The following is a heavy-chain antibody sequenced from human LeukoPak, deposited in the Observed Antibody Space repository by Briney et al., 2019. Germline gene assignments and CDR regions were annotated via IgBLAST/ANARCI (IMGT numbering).Heavy chain of an antibody. D-gene: IGHD5-18*01. CDR2: ISYDGSNK. CDR3: ARAGYSYGGYFDY. CDR1: GFTFSSYA. V-gene: IGHV3-30-3*01. J-gene: IGHJ4*02. Sequence: PGRSLRLSCAASGFTFSSYAIHWVRQAPGKGLEWVAVISYDGSNKYYADSVKGRFTISRDNSKNTLYLQMNSLRAEDTAVYYCARAGYSYGGYFDYWGQGTLVTVSS.